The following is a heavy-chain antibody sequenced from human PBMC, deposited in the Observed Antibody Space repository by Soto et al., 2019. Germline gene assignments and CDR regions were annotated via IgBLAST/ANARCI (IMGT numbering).Heavy chain of an antibody. CDR3: ARDLSQGSYLDY. D-gene: IGHD3-10*01. V-gene: IGHV3-33*01. Sequence: PGGSLRLSCAASGFTFSTYGMHWVRQAPGMVLEWVAIIWYDESNKYYADSVKGRFTISRDNSKNTLYLQMNSLRAEDTAVYYCARDLSQGSYLDYWGQGTLVTVSS. CDR1: GFTFSTYG. CDR2: IWYDESNK. J-gene: IGHJ4*02.